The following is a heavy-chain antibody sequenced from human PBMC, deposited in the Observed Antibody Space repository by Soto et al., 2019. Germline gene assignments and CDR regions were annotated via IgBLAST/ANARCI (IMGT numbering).Heavy chain of an antibody. D-gene: IGHD3-10*01. Sequence: QVQLQQWGAGLLKPSETLSLTCAVYGGSFSGYQWSWIRQTPGKGLEWIGEINDSGNINYNPSLKIRVTIVLDTPKKQISLKLSSVTAADSAVYYCARGLILWFGELSRRGGYYYYMDVWGKGTTVTVSS. CDR1: GGSFSGYQ. CDR2: INDSGNI. V-gene: IGHV4-34*01. CDR3: ARGLILWFGELSRRGGYYYYMDV. J-gene: IGHJ6*03.